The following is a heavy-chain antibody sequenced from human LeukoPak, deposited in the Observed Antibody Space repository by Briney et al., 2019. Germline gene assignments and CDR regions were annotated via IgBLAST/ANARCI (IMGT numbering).Heavy chain of an antibody. CDR1: GGTFSSYT. J-gene: IGHJ3*02. V-gene: IGHV1-69*02. Sequence: ASVKVSCKASGGTFSSYTISWLRQAPGQGLEWMGRIIPILGIANYAQKFQGRVTITADKSTSTAYMELSSLRSEDTAVYYCARADIVVVPAAIISAEPAAFDIWGQGTMVTVSS. CDR2: IIPILGIA. CDR3: ARADIVVVPAAIISAEPAAFDI. D-gene: IGHD2-2*01.